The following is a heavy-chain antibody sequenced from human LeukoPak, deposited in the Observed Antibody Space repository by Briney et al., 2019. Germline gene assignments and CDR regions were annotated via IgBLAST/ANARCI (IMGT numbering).Heavy chain of an antibody. J-gene: IGHJ4*02. Sequence: PGGSLRLSCAASGFTFTSYVMSWVRQAPGKGLEWVSAISAGGGSTHYADSVKGRFTISRDNSKNTLYLQMNSLRAEDTAIYYCARRDISGWHCFDSWGQGTLVTVSS. V-gene: IGHV3-23*01. CDR3: ARRDISGWHCFDS. D-gene: IGHD6-19*01. CDR1: GFTFTSYV. CDR2: ISAGGGST.